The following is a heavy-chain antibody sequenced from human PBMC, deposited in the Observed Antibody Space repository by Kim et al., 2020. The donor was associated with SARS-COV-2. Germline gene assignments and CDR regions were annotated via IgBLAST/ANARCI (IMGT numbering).Heavy chain of an antibody. CDR3: AKDRADYDFPYYYGMDV. CDR1: GFTFSNYA. V-gene: IGHV3-23*01. D-gene: IGHD3-3*01. CDR2: ISATGGST. J-gene: IGHJ6*02. Sequence: GGSLRLSCAASGFTFSNYAMSWVRQAPGKGLEWVSAISATGGSTYYADSVKGRFTISRDNSKNTLYLQMNSLRPEDTAVHYCAKDRADYDFPYYYGMDVWGRGTTVTVSS.